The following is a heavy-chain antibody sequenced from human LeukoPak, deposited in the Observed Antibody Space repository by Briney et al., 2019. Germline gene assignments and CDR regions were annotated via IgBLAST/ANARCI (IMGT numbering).Heavy chain of an antibody. V-gene: IGHV4-34*01. J-gene: IGHJ4*02. CDR2: INHSGST. CDR1: GGSFSGYY. CDR3: ARWGVVVAATAAL. D-gene: IGHD2-15*01. Sequence: SETLSLTCAVYGGSFSGYYWSWIRQPPGKGPEWIGEINHSGSTNYNPSLKSRVTISVDTSKNQFSLKLSAVTAADTAVYHCARWGVVVAATAALWGQGTLVTVSS.